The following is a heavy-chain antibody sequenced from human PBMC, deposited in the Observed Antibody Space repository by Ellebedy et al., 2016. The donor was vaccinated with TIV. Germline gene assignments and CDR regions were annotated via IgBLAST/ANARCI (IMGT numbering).Heavy chain of an antibody. J-gene: IGHJ6*03. Sequence: GESLKISXKGSGYSFTSYWFGWVRQMPGKGLEWMGIIYPGDSDTRYSPSFQGQVTISADKSISTAYLQWSSLKASDTAMYYCARLPMYYDFWSGTDYYYMDVWGKGTTVTVSS. CDR1: GYSFTSYW. D-gene: IGHD3-3*01. CDR2: IYPGDSDT. V-gene: IGHV5-51*01. CDR3: ARLPMYYDFWSGTDYYYMDV.